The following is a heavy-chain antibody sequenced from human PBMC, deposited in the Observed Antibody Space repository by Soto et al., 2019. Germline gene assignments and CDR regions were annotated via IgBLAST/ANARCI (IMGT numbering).Heavy chain of an antibody. CDR3: SLYLGQNYYTLDF. CDR1: EFTFSNFV. V-gene: IGHV3-23*01. CDR2: ITASGGST. D-gene: IGHD7-27*01. Sequence: EVQLLDSGGGLIQRGGSLRLSCTGSEFTFSNFVMSWVRQVPGKALEWLACITASGGSTYYADSVKGRFSVSRDNSKSTVDLQLNSLEAADTAVYHCSLYLGQNYYTLDFWAQGTPVHVSS. J-gene: IGHJ6*02.